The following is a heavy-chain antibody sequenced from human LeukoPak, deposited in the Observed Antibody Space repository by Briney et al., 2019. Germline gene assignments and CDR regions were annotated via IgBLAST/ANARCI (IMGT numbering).Heavy chain of an antibody. V-gene: IGHV4-59*01. CDR1: GGSISSYY. D-gene: IGHD3-10*01. Sequence: PSETLSLTCTVSGGSISSYYWSWIRQPPGKGLEWIGYIYYSGSTNYNPSLKSRVTISVDTSKNQFSLNLSSVTAADTAVYYCARWPYYYGSGTYVFDSWGQGTLVTVSS. CDR2: IYYSGST. CDR3: ARWPYYYGSGTYVFDS. J-gene: IGHJ4*02.